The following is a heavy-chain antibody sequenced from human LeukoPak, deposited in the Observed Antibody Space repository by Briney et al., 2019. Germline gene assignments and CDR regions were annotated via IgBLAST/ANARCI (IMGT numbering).Heavy chain of an antibody. J-gene: IGHJ6*02. D-gene: IGHD3-3*01. CDR3: ARDFPTPYDFWSGGQSGMDV. CDR2: ISGSGGST. Sequence: PGGSLRLSCAASGFTFSSYAMSWVRQAPGKGLEWVSAISGSGGSTYYADSVKGRFTISRDNSKNTLYLQMNSLRAEDTAVYYCARDFPTPYDFWSGGQSGMDVWGQGTTVTVSS. CDR1: GFTFSSYA. V-gene: IGHV3-23*01.